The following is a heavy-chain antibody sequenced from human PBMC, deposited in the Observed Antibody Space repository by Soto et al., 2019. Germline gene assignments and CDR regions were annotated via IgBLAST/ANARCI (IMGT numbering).Heavy chain of an antibody. Sequence: ASVKVSCKASGYTFTGYYMHWVRQAPGQGLEWMGWINPNSGGTNYAQKFQGRVTMTRDTSISTAYMELSRLRSDDTAVYYCARVPRAIRKGYSSSWYDYWGQGTLVTVSS. D-gene: IGHD6-13*01. J-gene: IGHJ4*02. V-gene: IGHV1-2*02. CDR3: ARVPRAIRKGYSSSWYDY. CDR1: GYTFTGYY. CDR2: INPNSGGT.